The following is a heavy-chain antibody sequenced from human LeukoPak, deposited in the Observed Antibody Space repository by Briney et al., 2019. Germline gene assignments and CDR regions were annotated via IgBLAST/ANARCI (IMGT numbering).Heavy chain of an antibody. Sequence: GGSLRLSCAASGFTFSSYAMHWVRQAPGKGLEWVAVISYDGSNKYYADSVKGRFTISRDNSKNTLYLQMNSLRAEDTAVYYCAKDALHLWGSYSDHWGQGTPVTVSS. CDR2: ISYDGSNK. V-gene: IGHV3-30*04. D-gene: IGHD3-16*01. CDR3: AKDALHLWGSYSDH. J-gene: IGHJ4*02. CDR1: GFTFSSYA.